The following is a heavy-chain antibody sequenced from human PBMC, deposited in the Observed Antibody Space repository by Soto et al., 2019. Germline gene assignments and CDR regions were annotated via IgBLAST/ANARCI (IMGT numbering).Heavy chain of an antibody. Sequence: EGSLRLSCAGSRFNFSSFAMTWVRQAPGKGLEWVSTISGSGGSRFYADSVKGRFTLTRDNSKDTVYLQMNSLQVEDTAFYYCAKEGTAEWIHYYYPTDVWGRGTPVTVSS. J-gene: IGHJ6*02. V-gene: IGHV3-23*01. CDR1: RFNFSSFA. CDR2: ISGSGGSR. CDR3: AKEGTAEWIHYYYPTDV. D-gene: IGHD5-18*01.